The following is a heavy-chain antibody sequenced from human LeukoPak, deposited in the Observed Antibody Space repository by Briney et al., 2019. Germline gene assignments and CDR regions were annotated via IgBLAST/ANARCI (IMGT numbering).Heavy chain of an antibody. J-gene: IGHJ4*02. Sequence: SGGSLRLSCAASGFTFTRYWMSWVRQAPGKGLEWVANINEDGSEKYYVDSVKGRFTIPRDNAKNSLYLQMNSLRAEDTALYYCTSALNIKTHYWGQGTLVTVSS. CDR3: TSALNIKTHY. CDR1: GFTFTRYW. V-gene: IGHV3-7*01. CDR2: INEDGSEK. D-gene: IGHD4-23*01.